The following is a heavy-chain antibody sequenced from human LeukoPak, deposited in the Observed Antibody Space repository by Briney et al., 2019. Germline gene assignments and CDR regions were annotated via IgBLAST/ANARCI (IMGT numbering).Heavy chain of an antibody. CDR1: GGSFSNFA. J-gene: IGHJ4*02. V-gene: IGHV1-69*05. CDR2: VFGTV. D-gene: IGHD1-1*01. CDR3: VAQLVDAPPTFDY. Sequence: SVKVSCKASGGSFSNFAISWVRQAPGQGIEWLGGVFGTVTYAPNFQGRVSFTTDESTSTAYMELSGLTSEDTAVYYFVAQLVDAPPTFDYWGQGTLVTVSS.